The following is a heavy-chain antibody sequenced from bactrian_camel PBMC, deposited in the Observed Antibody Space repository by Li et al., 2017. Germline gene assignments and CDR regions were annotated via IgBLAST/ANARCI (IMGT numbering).Heavy chain of an antibody. J-gene: IGHJ4*01. Sequence: DVQLVESGGGLVQPGGSLTLSCAPSGFTFRSYDMHWVRQAPGKGLEWLSIIKGNSDRIVYADSVKGRFTISHVNANNTLHLQMTGLKTEDTAMYYCLRGSADMYYIPSVTSQGTQVTVS. CDR2: IKGNSDRI. D-gene: IGHD2*01. CDR1: GFTFRSYD. V-gene: IGHV3S40*01.